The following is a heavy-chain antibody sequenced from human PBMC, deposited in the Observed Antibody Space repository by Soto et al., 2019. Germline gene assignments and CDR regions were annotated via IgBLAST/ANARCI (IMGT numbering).Heavy chain of an antibody. CDR1: GYSFTGYY. CDR3: ARDYSSSSAP. CDR2: INPNSGGT. V-gene: IGHV1-2*02. Sequence: ASVKVSCKASGYSFTGYYIHWVRQAPGQGLEWMGWINPNSGGTNYAQKFQGRVTMTRDTSISTAYLELSGLRYDDTAVYYCARDYSSSSAPWGQGTPGTVSS. J-gene: IGHJ5*02. D-gene: IGHD6-6*01.